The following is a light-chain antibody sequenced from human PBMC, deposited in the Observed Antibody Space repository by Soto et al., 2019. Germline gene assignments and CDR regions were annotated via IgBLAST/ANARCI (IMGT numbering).Light chain of an antibody. Sequence: EIVMTQSPATLSVSPGERATLSCRASQSVTTNLAWYQQRPGQAPRLLIYGASNRATVVPARFSGSGSGTGFTLTISSLQSEDFAVYFCHQYNNWPVTFGGGTKVEVK. V-gene: IGKV3-15*01. CDR1: QSVTTN. CDR2: GAS. J-gene: IGKJ4*01. CDR3: HQYNNWPVT.